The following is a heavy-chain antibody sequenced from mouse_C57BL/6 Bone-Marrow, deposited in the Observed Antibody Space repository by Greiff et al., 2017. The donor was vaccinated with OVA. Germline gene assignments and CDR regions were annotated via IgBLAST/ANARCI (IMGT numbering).Heavy chain of an antibody. Sequence: VQLQQSGPVLVKPGASVKMSCKASGYTFTDYYMNWVKQSHGKSLEWIGVINPYNGGTSYNQKFKGKATLTVDKSSSTAYMELNSLTSEDSAVYYCARRGDYYGSSWYFDVWGTGTTVTVSS. V-gene: IGHV1-19*01. D-gene: IGHD1-1*01. CDR3: ARRGDYYGSSWYFDV. CDR2: INPYNGGT. CDR1: GYTFTDYY. J-gene: IGHJ1*03.